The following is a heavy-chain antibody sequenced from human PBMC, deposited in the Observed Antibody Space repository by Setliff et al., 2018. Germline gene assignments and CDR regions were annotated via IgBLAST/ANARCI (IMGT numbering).Heavy chain of an antibody. CDR3: ARHRGVDYGDLYYYYYYMDV. V-gene: IGHV5-51*01. D-gene: IGHD4-17*01. CDR1: GYSFTSYW. J-gene: IGHJ6*03. Sequence: GESLKISCKGSGYSFTSYWIGWVRQMPGKGLEWMGIIYPGDSDTRYSPSFQGQVTISADKSTSTAYLQWSSLKASDTAMYYCARHRGVDYGDLYYYYYYMDVWGKGTTVTVSS. CDR2: IYPGDSDT.